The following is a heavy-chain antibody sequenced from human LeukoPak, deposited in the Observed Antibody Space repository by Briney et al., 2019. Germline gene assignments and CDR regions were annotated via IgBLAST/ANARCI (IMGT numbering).Heavy chain of an antibody. CDR1: GGAITSDY. Sequence: SETLSLTCTVSGGAITSDYWSWVRQPPGQGLDWIGYIHYSGNTNYNPSLKSRVVISIDSSKTQFSLKLRSVTAADTAVYYCARVGTVLDGGYWGQGTLVTVSS. CDR2: IHYSGNT. CDR3: ARVGTVLDGGY. J-gene: IGHJ4*02. D-gene: IGHD1-7*01. V-gene: IGHV4-59*01.